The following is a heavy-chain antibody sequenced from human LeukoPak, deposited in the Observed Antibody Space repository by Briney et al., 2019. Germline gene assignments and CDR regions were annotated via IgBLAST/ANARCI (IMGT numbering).Heavy chain of an antibody. CDR3: TKPLDY. V-gene: IGHV3-7*01. J-gene: IGHJ4*02. CDR1: GFTFSWSW. CDR2: INEDGSET. Sequence: GGSLRLSCAASGFTFSWSWMDWVRQAPGKGLEWVANINEDGSETSYVDSVKGRFTISRDNAKNSLYLQMDSLRVEDTAIYSCTKPLDYWGQGTLVTVSS.